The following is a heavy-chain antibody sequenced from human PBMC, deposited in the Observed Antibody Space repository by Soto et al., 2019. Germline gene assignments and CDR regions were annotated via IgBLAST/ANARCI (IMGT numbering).Heavy chain of an antibody. CDR3: TGGPPNWGFDS. D-gene: IGHD7-27*01. V-gene: IGHV1-8*01. CDR2: MSSKTANT. CDR1: GYTFTSYD. J-gene: IGHJ5*01. Sequence: ASVKVSCKASGYTFTSYDINWVRQTAGQGLEWMGWMSSKTANTGYAQKFQDRVTMTRSTSISTAYMELSSLTSEDTAVYYCTGGPPNWGFDSWGQGTPVTVSS.